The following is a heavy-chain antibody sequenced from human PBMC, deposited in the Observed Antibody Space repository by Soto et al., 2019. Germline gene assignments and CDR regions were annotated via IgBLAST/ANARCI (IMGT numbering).Heavy chain of an antibody. D-gene: IGHD6-13*01. J-gene: IGHJ6*02. CDR3: ASVYYSSSWYSRHYYYYGMDV. CDR1: GGSFSSFA. Sequence: SVKVSCKASGGSFSSFAFSWVRQAPGQGLEWMGGIIPMFGSANYAQEFLGRVTFTADDSTSTAYMEISGLTFEDTAFYYCASVYYSSSWYSRHYYYYGMDVWGQGTTVTVSS. V-gene: IGHV1-69*13. CDR2: IIPMFGSA.